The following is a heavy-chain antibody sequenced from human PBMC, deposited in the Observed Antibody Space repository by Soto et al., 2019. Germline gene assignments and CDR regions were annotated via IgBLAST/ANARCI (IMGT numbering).Heavy chain of an antibody. D-gene: IGHD6-13*01. CDR1: GYTFTGYY. Sequence: ASVKVSFKASGYTFTGYYRHWVRQAPGQGLEWMGWINPNSGRAEYAQQFQGRVTMTTDTSISTAYMDFDSLTSDETAVYYCARGEDSRRHFFHFDYWGLGTLVTVSS. V-gene: IGHV1-2*02. J-gene: IGHJ4*02. CDR2: INPNSGRA. CDR3: ARGEDSRRHFFHFDY.